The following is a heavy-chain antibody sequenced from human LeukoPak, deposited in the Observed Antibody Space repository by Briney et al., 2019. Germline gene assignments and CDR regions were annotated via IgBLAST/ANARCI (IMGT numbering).Heavy chain of an antibody. Sequence: PGRSLRLSCAASGFTFSSYGMHWVRQAPGKGLEWVAVIWYDGSNKYYADSVKGRFTISRDNSKNTLYLQMNSLRAEDTAVYYCAREVDIVVVVAPGESPYYYYGMDVWGQGTTVTVSS. D-gene: IGHD2-15*01. J-gene: IGHJ6*02. CDR1: GFTFSSYG. CDR3: AREVDIVVVVAPGESPYYYYGMDV. CDR2: IWYDGSNK. V-gene: IGHV3-33*01.